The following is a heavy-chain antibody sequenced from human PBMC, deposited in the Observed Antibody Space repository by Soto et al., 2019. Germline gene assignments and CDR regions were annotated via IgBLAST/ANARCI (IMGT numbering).Heavy chain of an antibody. D-gene: IGHD1-1*01. V-gene: IGHV4-61*01. CDR1: GFSITTGSYF. CDR2: VFRSGSI. J-gene: IGHJ4*02. CDR3: ARARNRYFDY. Sequence: PSETLSFTCKVSGFSITTGSYFWSWIRQPPGKGLEWIGYVFRSGSINYSPSFKSRVTISIDTSKNQFSLMLKSVTAADTAVYFCARARNRYFDYWGQGALVNVSS.